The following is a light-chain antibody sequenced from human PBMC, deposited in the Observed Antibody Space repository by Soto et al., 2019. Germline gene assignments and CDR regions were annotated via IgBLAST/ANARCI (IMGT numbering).Light chain of an antibody. CDR3: QQYNNWWT. CDR2: GAS. V-gene: IGKV3D-15*01. CDR1: QSVSNN. J-gene: IGKJ1*01. Sequence: EIVLTQSPGTLALSPGERATLSCRASQSVSNNYLAWYQQKPGQAPRLLIYGASNRATGIPARFSGSGSGTEFTLTISSLHSEDFAVYYCQQYNNWWTFGQGTKVDIK.